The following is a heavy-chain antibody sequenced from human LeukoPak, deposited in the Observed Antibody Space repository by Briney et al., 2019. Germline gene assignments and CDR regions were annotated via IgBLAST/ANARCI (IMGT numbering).Heavy chain of an antibody. V-gene: IGHV3-7*04. J-gene: IGHJ4*02. CDR3: ARESTVAGTIFDF. Sequence: GGSLRLSCAASGFTFTTNWMSWVRQTPGKGLEWVANIKEDGSKIYYVDSVRGRFTISRDNAKNSLYLQMDSLRAEDTAVYYCARESTVAGTIFDFWGQGTLVTVSP. CDR1: GFTFTTNW. CDR2: IKEDGSKI. D-gene: IGHD6-19*01.